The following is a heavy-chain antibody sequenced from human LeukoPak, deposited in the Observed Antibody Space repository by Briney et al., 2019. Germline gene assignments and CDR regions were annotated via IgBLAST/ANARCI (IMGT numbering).Heavy chain of an antibody. V-gene: IGHV3-21*01. Sequence: PGGSPRLSCAASGFTFSSYSMNWVRQAPGKGLEWVSSISSSSSYIYYADSVKGRFTISRDNAKNSLYLQMNSLRAEDTAVYYCAREGDYYDSSGYYRYYFDYWGQGTLVTVSS. D-gene: IGHD3-22*01. J-gene: IGHJ4*02. CDR3: AREGDYYDSSGYYRYYFDY. CDR1: GFTFSSYS. CDR2: ISSSSSYI.